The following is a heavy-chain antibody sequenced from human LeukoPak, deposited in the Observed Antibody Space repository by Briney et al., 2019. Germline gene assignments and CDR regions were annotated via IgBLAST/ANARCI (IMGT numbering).Heavy chain of an antibody. CDR3: TKEPIPVAGGYYFDY. Sequence: GGSLRLSCAASGFTFSSYGMHWVRQAPGKGLEWVAVISYAGSTEYYADSVKGRFTISRDNSKNTLYLQINSLRAEDTAVYYCTKEPIPVAGGYYFDYWGQGTLVTASS. D-gene: IGHD6-19*01. CDR1: GFTFSSYG. J-gene: IGHJ4*02. CDR2: ISYAGSTE. V-gene: IGHV3-30*18.